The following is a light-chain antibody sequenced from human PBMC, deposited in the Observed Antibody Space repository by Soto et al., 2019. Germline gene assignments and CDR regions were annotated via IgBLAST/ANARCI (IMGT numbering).Light chain of an antibody. CDR2: GAS. Sequence: ELVLTQSPGPLSLSQGERATLSCRASQSVSNDYSAYLAWYQQKPGQAPRLLMYGASTGATGIPDRFSGSGSGTDFTLTISRMEPDDFAVYYCQQYGSSTGTFGKGTKLEIK. CDR3: QQYGSSTGT. V-gene: IGKV3-20*01. J-gene: IGKJ2*01. CDR1: QSVSNDY.